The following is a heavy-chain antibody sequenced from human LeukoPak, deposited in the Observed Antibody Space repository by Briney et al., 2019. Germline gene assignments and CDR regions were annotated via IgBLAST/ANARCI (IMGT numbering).Heavy chain of an antibody. CDR3: ARAPYYYDSSGYYSY. V-gene: IGHV4-34*01. Sequence: SETLSLTCTVSGGSISSYYWSWIRQPPGKGLEWIGKINHSGSTNYNPPLKSRVTISVDTSKNQFSLKLSSVTAADTAVYYCARAPYYYDSSGYYSYWGQGTLVTVSS. D-gene: IGHD3-22*01. CDR2: INHSGST. CDR1: GGSISSYY. J-gene: IGHJ4*02.